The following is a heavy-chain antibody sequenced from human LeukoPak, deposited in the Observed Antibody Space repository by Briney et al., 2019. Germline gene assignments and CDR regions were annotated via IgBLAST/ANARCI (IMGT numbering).Heavy chain of an antibody. CDR1: GGSFSGYY. CDR2: INHSGST. D-gene: IGHD6-19*01. J-gene: IGHJ4*02. Sequence: PSETLSLTRAVCGGSFSGYYWSWLRQPPCKGREWIGEINHSGSTNYNPSLKSRVTISLDTSKNQFSLKLSSVTAAHTAVYYCARVGGWYYNYWGPGTLVTVSS. V-gene: IGHV4-34*01. CDR3: ARVGGWYYNY.